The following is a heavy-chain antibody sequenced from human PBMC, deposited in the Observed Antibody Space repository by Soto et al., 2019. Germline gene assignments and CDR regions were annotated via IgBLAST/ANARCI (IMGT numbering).Heavy chain of an antibody. CDR3: ARRIYCGGDCSPGYYYYGMDV. D-gene: IGHD2-21*02. V-gene: IGHV5-51*03. Sequence: EVQLVQSGAEVKKSGESLKISCKGSGYSFTSYWIGWVRQMPGKGLEWMGIIYPGDSDTRYSPSFQGQVTISADKSISTAYLQWSSLKASDTAMYYCARRIYCGGDCSPGYYYYGMDVWGQGTTVTVSS. CDR1: GYSFTSYW. J-gene: IGHJ6*02. CDR2: IYPGDSDT.